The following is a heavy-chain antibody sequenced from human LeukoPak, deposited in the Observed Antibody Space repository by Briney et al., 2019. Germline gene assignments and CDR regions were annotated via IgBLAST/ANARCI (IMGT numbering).Heavy chain of an antibody. D-gene: IGHD3-10*01. CDR2: IYYSGST. Sequence: PSETLSLTCTVSGGSISSYYWSWIRQPPGKGLEWIGNIYYSGSTNYNPSPKSRVTISVDTSKNQFSLKLSSVTAADTAVYYCARGYGSGSLKSWWYFDLWGRGTLVTVSS. J-gene: IGHJ2*01. CDR3: ARGYGSGSLKSWWYFDL. V-gene: IGHV4-59*01. CDR1: GGSISSYY.